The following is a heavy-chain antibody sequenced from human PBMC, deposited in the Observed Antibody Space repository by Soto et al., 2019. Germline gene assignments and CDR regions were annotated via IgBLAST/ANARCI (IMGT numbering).Heavy chain of an antibody. Sequence: QVHLQESGPGQVRPSQTLSLSCSVSGGSISRGSYFWTWIRQFPGQVLEWIAYISYTGASYYNPSLKSRVTILEDTSKNQFSLKLNSVTSADTAVYYCARGGPVSVSPAWQLLGYFDYWGQGTLVTVSS. D-gene: IGHD2-15*01. CDR1: GGSISRGSYF. CDR2: ISYTGAS. V-gene: IGHV4-31*03. CDR3: ARGGPVSVSPAWQLLGYFDY. J-gene: IGHJ4*02.